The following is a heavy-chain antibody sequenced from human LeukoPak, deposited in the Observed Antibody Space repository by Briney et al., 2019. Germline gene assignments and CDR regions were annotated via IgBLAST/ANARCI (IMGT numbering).Heavy chain of an antibody. D-gene: IGHD2-2*01. CDR1: GGSISSYY. Sequence: PSETLSLTCTVSGGSISSYYWSWVRQPPGKGLEWIGYIYYSGSTNYNPSLKNRVTISVDTSKNQFSLKLSSVTAADTAVYYCARVVQRDAHYYYHAMDVWGQGTTVTVSS. CDR3: ARVVQRDAHYYYHAMDV. V-gene: IGHV4-59*01. J-gene: IGHJ6*02. CDR2: IYYSGST.